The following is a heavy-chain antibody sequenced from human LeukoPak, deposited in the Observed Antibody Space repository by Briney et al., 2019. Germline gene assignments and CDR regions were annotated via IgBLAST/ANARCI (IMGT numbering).Heavy chain of an antibody. J-gene: IGHJ4*02. Sequence: PGGSLRLSCAASGFTVSSNYVSWVRQAPGKGLEWVSFIYSGGSTYYADSVKGRFTISRDNSKNTLYLQMNSLRAEDTAVYYCAREGRSIGYFDYWGQGILVIVSS. CDR3: AREGRSIGYFDY. V-gene: IGHV3-66*01. CDR2: IYSGGST. CDR1: GFTVSSNY. D-gene: IGHD3-10*01.